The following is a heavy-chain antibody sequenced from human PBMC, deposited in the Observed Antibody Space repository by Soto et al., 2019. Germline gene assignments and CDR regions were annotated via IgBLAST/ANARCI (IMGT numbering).Heavy chain of an antibody. V-gene: IGHV1-69*06. J-gene: IGHJ4*02. CDR3: AVGYSSGRPFDY. Sequence: GASVKVSCKASGGTFSSYAISWVRQAPGQGLEWMGGIIPIFGTANYAQKLQGRVTITADKSTSTAYMELSSLRSEDTAVYYCAVGYSSGRPFDYWGQGTLVTVSA. CDR2: IIPIFGTA. CDR1: GGTFSSYA. D-gene: IGHD6-19*01.